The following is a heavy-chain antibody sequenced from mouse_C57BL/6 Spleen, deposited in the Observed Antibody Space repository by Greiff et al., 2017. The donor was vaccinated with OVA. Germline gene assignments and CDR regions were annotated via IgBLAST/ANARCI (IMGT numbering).Heavy chain of an antibody. J-gene: IGHJ3*01. V-gene: IGHV14-2*01. D-gene: IGHD1-1*01. CDR1: GFNIKDYY. Sequence: VQLQQSGAELVKPGASVKLSCTASGFNIKDYYMHWVKQRTEQGLEWIGRIDPEDGETKYAPKFPGKATITADTSSNTAYLQLSSLTSEDTAVYYCARGVGSSSFAYWGQGTLVTVSA. CDR3: ARGVGSSSFAY. CDR2: IDPEDGET.